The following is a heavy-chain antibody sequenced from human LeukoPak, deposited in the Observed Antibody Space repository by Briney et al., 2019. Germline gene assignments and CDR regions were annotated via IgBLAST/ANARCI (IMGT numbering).Heavy chain of an antibody. J-gene: IGHJ3*02. V-gene: IGHV3-33*06. CDR3: AKAFGEQWLEIDAFDI. CDR2: IWYDGSNK. D-gene: IGHD6-19*01. CDR1: GFTFSSYG. Sequence: QPGRSLRLSCAASGFTFSSYGMHWVRQAPGKGLEWVAVIWYDGSNKYYADSAKGRFTISRDNSKNTLYLQMNSLRAEDTSVYYCAKAFGEQWLEIDAFDIWGQGTMVTVSS.